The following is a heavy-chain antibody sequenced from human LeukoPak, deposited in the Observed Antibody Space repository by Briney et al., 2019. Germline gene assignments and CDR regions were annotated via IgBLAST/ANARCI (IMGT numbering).Heavy chain of an antibody. CDR1: GGSISSGGYY. D-gene: IGHD6-19*01. J-gene: IGHJ4*02. CDR2: IYQSGST. CDR3: ARVEWSGWYFDY. V-gene: IGHV4-30-2*01. Sequence: SETLSLTCTVSGGSISSGGYYWSWIRQPPGKGLEWIGYIYQSGSTYYNPSLKSRVTISVDRSKNQFSLKLSSVTAADTAVYYCARVEWSGWYFDYWGQGTLVTVSP.